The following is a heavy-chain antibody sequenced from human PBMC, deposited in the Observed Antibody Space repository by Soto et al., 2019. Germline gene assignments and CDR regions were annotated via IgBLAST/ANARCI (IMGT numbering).Heavy chain of an antibody. Sequence: GGSLRLSCAASGFTFSSYAMSWVRQAPGKGLEWVSAISGSGGSTYYADSVKGRFTISRDNSKNTLYLQMNSLRSEDTAVYYCARGAHDYSNFYYYYGMDVWGQGTTVTVSS. J-gene: IGHJ6*02. CDR3: ARGAHDYSNFYYYYGMDV. CDR1: GFTFSSYA. V-gene: IGHV3-23*01. CDR2: ISGSGGST. D-gene: IGHD4-4*01.